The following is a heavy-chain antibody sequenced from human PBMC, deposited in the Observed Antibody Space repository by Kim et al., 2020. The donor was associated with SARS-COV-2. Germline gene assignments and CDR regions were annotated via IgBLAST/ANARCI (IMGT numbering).Heavy chain of an antibody. J-gene: IGHJ6*02. CDR1: GFTFSSYA. CDR3: AKDMYSSGDYYYYYGMDV. CDR2: ISGSGGST. V-gene: IGHV3-23*01. Sequence: GGSLRLSCAASGFTFSSYAMSWVRQAPGKGLEWVSAISGSGGSTYYADSVKGRFTISRDNSKNTLYLQMNSLRAEDTAVYYCAKDMYSSGDYYYYYGMDVWGQGTTVTVSS. D-gene: IGHD6-25*01.